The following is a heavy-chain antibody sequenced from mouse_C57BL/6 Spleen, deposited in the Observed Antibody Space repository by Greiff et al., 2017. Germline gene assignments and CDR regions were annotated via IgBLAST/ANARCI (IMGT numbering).Heavy chain of an antibody. D-gene: IGHD1-1*01. CDR2: IDPEDGDT. Sequence: VHVQQSGAELVRPGASVKLSCTASGFNINDYYMHWVKQRPEQGLEWIGRIDPEDGDTEYAPKFQGKATMTAETSSNTAYLQLSSLTSEDSAVYYCARSTVGRDFDDWGKGTTVTVSS. CDR1: GFNINDYY. CDR3: ARSTVGRDFDD. J-gene: IGHJ1*03. V-gene: IGHV14-1*01.